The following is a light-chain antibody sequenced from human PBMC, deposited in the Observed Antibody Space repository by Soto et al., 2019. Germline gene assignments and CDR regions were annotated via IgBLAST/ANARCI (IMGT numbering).Light chain of an antibody. CDR3: QSYDSSLSGL. V-gene: IGLV1-40*01. J-gene: IGLJ2*01. Sequence: QSVLTQPPSVSGAPGQRVTISCTGSSSNIGAGYDVHWYQQLPGTAPKLLIYGNSNRPSGVPDRFSGSKSGTSPSLAITGLQAEDEADYYCQSYDSSLSGLFGGGTKLNVL. CDR2: GNS. CDR1: SSNIGAGYD.